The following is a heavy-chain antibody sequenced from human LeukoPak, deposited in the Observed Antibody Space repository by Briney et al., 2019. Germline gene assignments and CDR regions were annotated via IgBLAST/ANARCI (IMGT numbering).Heavy chain of an antibody. CDR2: ISYDGSNK. V-gene: IGHV3-30-3*01. Sequence: QPGRSLRLSCAASGFTFSSYAMHWVRQAPGKGLEWVAVISYDGSNKYYADSVKGRFTISRDKSKNTLYLQMNSLRAEDTAVYYCAREDSYYYGSGSYPFDYWGQGTLVTVSS. D-gene: IGHD3-10*01. CDR3: AREDSYYYGSGSYPFDY. J-gene: IGHJ4*02. CDR1: GFTFSSYA.